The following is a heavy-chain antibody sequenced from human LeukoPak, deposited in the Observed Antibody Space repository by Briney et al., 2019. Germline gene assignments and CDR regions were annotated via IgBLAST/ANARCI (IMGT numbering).Heavy chain of an antibody. V-gene: IGHV3-21*01. CDR2: ITSSSSI. Sequence: GGSLRLSCAASGFTFSSYSMNWVRQAPGKGLEWVSSITSSSSIYYADSVKGRFTISRDNAKNSLYLQMNSLRAEDTVVYYCATVPECMDILIAYSTTPDYWGQGTLVNVSS. CDR1: GFTFSSYS. J-gene: IGHJ4*02. D-gene: IGHD3-9*01. CDR3: ATVPECMDILIAYSTTPDY.